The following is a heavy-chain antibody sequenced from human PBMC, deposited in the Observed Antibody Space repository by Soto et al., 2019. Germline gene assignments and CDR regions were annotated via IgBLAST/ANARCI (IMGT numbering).Heavy chain of an antibody. CDR3: AKDPTVPLDNDY. CDR1: GFTFSSYV. Sequence: PGGSLRLSCAASGFTFSSYVMTWVRQAPGKGLEWVSAISGSGGSTYYADSVKGRFTISRDNSKNTLYLQMNSLRAEDTAVYYCAKDPTVPLDNDYWGQGTLVTVSS. D-gene: IGHD1-1*01. CDR2: ISGSGGST. V-gene: IGHV3-23*01. J-gene: IGHJ4*02.